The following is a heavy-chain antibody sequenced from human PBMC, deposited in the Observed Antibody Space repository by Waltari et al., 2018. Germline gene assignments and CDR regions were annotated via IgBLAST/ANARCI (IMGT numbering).Heavy chain of an antibody. CDR1: SGSISSSTYY. V-gene: IGHV4-39*07. CDR3: ARSKFWSGQGVDY. J-gene: IGHJ4*02. D-gene: IGHD3-3*01. CDR2: IYYSGNT. Sequence: QLQLQESGPGLVKPSETLSLTCTVSSGSISSSTYYCGWIRQPPGKGLEWIGTIYYSGNTYNSPSLKSRVTISIDTSKNQFSLKLSSVTAADTAVYYCARSKFWSGQGVDYWGQGTLVTVSS.